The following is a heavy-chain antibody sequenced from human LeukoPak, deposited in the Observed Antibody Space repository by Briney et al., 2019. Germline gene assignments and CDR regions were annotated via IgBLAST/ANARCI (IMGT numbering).Heavy chain of an antibody. CDR1: GGSTSSGGYS. D-gene: IGHD3-9*01. V-gene: IGHV4-30-2*01. Sequence: PSETLSLTCAVSGGSTSSGGYSWSWIRQPPGKGLEWIGYIYHSGSTYYNPSLKSRVTISVDTSKNQFSLKLSSVTAADTAVYYCARGLRYFDWLFYFDYWGQGTLVTVSS. J-gene: IGHJ4*02. CDR3: ARGLRYFDWLFYFDY. CDR2: IYHSGST.